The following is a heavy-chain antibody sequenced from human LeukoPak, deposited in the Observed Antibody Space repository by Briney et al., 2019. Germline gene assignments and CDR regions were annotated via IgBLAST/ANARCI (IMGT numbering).Heavy chain of an antibody. CDR1: GFTFSSYA. Sequence: QAGGSLRLSCAASGFTFSSYAMSWVRQAPGKGLEWVSLISWDGGNTYYADSVKGRFTISRDNSKNSLYLQMNSLRTEDTAFYYCAKGAMGSSWYSYFDYWGQGTLVTVSS. D-gene: IGHD6-13*01. J-gene: IGHJ4*02. CDR3: AKGAMGSSWYSYFDY. V-gene: IGHV3-43*02. CDR2: ISWDGGNT.